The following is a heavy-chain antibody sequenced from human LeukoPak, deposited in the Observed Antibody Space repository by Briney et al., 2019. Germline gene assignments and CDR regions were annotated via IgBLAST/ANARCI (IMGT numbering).Heavy chain of an antibody. CDR1: GGSLTSNSYS. CDR2: LSHAGTN. J-gene: IGHJ4*02. V-gene: IGHV4-39*01. D-gene: IGHD5-18*01. Sequence: SETLSLTCTVSGGSLTSNSYSWGWIRPPPGKGLQWIVTLSHAGTNYYNPSLKSRVTMPVDRSKNQFSLKLTSVTATDTAVYYCARLRGGVQLWGDWGQGTLVTVSS. CDR3: ARLRGGVQLWGD.